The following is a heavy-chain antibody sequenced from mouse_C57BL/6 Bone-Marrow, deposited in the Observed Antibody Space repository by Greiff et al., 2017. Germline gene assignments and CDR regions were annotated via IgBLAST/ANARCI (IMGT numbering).Heavy chain of an antibody. CDR3: ARDSRTVVAMYY. J-gene: IGHJ4*01. V-gene: IGHV5-4*01. D-gene: IGHD1-1*01. Sequence: EVQLVESGGGLVKPGGSLKLSCAASGFTFSSYALSWVRQTPEKRLGWVATISDGGSYTYYPDNVKGRFTISRDNAKNTLYLQMRHLKSEDTAMYYCARDSRTVVAMYYWGQGTSVTVSS. CDR1: GFTFSSYA. CDR2: ISDGGSYT.